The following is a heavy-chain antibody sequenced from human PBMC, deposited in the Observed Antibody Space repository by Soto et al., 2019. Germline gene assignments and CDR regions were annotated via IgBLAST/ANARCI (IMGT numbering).Heavy chain of an antibody. J-gene: IGHJ4*02. Sequence: EVQLLESGGGLVQPGGSLRLSCAASAFTFNTYAMGWVRQAPGKGLEWVSAISVSGGGTYYADSVKGRFTISRDPSKNTLYLQMNSLRADDTAVYYCAKSGGASPYYFDYWGRGTLVTVSS. CDR1: AFTFNTYA. D-gene: IGHD1-26*01. V-gene: IGHV3-23*01. CDR3: AKSGGASPYYFDY. CDR2: ISVSGGGT.